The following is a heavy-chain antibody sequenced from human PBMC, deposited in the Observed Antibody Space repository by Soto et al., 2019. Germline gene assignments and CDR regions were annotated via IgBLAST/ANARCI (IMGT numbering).Heavy chain of an antibody. J-gene: IGHJ4*02. D-gene: IGHD3-22*01. V-gene: IGHV3-23*01. Sequence: PGGTLGLSCAAAGLTSKNYAMSWVRQAPVKGLEWVSGIGGSGYSTNYADSVKGRFTISRDNSKNTMYLYMDSLRAEDTAVYYCAKDKGGNYYDSNGYYYLSFDYLGKGTLVNVSS. CDR1: GLTSKNYA. CDR2: IGGSGYST. CDR3: AKDKGGNYYDSNGYYYLSFDY.